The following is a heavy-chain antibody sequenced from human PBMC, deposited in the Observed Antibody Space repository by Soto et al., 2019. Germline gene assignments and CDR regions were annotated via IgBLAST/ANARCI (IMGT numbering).Heavy chain of an antibody. J-gene: IGHJ6*02. V-gene: IGHV1-46*01. Sequence: ASVKVSCKASGFTFTSFYMHWVRQAPGQGPEWMGIMHPYGGSTGYAQKFQGRVTLTRATSTRTDYMELSSLRSDDTAVYYCAILYYYDSGGYYSNYQYYGMDVWGQGTTVTVSS. CDR1: GFTFTSFY. CDR3: AILYYYDSGGYYSNYQYYGMDV. D-gene: IGHD3-22*01. CDR2: MHPYGGST.